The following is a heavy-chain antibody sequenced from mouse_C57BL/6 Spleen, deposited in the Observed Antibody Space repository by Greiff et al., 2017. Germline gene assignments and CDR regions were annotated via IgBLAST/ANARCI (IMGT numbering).Heavy chain of an antibody. CDR3: ARGGVYGYAGY. J-gene: IGHJ2*01. D-gene: IGHD2-2*01. Sequence: QVQLKESGAELVKPGASVKISCKASGYAFSSYWMNWVKQRPGKGLEWIGQIYPGDGDTNYNGKFKGKATLTADKSSSTAYMQISSLTSEDSAVYFCARGGVYGYAGYWGQGTTLTVSS. CDR1: GYAFSSYW. V-gene: IGHV1-80*01. CDR2: IYPGDGDT.